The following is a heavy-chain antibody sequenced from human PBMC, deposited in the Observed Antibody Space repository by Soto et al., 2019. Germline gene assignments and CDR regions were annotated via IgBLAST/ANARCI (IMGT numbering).Heavy chain of an antibody. CDR3: ARLGGGYCSGGSCYSGAQEY. CDR1: GGSISSGGYY. Sequence: SETLFLTCTVSGGSISSGGYYWSWIRQHPGKGLEWIGYIYYSGSTNYNPPLKSRVTISVDTSKNQFSLKLSSVTAADTAVYYCARLGGGYCSGGSCYSGAQEYWGQGTLVTVSS. J-gene: IGHJ4*02. D-gene: IGHD2-15*01. V-gene: IGHV4-61*08. CDR2: IYYSGST.